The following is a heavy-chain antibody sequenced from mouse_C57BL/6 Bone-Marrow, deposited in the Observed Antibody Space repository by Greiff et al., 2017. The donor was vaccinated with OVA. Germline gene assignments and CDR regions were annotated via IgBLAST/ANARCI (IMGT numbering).Heavy chain of an antibody. Sequence: VEPGASVKISCKASGYSFTDYNMNWVKQSNGKSLEWIGVINPNYGTTSYNQKFKGKATLTVDQSSSTAYMQLNSLTSEDSAVYYCARSLRCPRGAWFAYWGQGTLVTVSA. V-gene: IGHV1-39*01. CDR1: GYSFTDYN. J-gene: IGHJ3*01. D-gene: IGHD1-1*01. CDR2: INPNYGTT. CDR3: ARSLRCPRGAWFAY.